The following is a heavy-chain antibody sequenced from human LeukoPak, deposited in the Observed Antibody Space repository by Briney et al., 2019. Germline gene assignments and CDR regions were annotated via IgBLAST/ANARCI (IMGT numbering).Heavy chain of an antibody. V-gene: IGHV4-34*01. J-gene: IGHJ3*02. D-gene: IGHD7-27*01. Sequence: SETLSLTCAVYGGSFSGYYWSWIRQPPGNGLEWIGEINHSGSTNYNPSLKSRVTISVDTSKNQFSLKLSSVTAADTAVYYCARQWGRDAFDIWGQGTMVTVSS. CDR2: INHSGST. CDR1: GGSFSGYY. CDR3: ARQWGRDAFDI.